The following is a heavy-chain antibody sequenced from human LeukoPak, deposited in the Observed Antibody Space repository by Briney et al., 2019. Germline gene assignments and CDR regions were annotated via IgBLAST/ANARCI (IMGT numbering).Heavy chain of an antibody. CDR3: ARGRGITIFGVVIIDHNRFDP. CDR1: GGSFSGYY. D-gene: IGHD3-3*01. CDR2: INHSGST. Sequence: SETLSLTCAVYGGSFSGYYWSWIRQPPGKGLEWIGEINHSGSTNYNPSLKSRVTISVDTSKNQFSLKLSSVTAADTAVYYCARGRGITIFGVVIIDHNRFDPWGQGTLVTVSS. V-gene: IGHV4-34*01. J-gene: IGHJ5*02.